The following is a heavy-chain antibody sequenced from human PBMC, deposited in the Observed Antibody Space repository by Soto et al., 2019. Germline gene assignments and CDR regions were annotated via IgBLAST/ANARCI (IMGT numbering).Heavy chain of an antibody. CDR3: ASSRITMVPYGMDV. D-gene: IGHD3-10*01. V-gene: IGHV1-3*01. CDR2: INAGNGNT. CDR1: GYTFTSYA. Sequence: ASVKVSCKASGYTFTSYAMHWVRQAPGQRLEWMGWINAGNGNTKYSQKIQGRVTITRDTSASTAYMELSSLRSEDTAVYYCASSRITMVPYGMDVWGQGTTVTVSS. J-gene: IGHJ6*02.